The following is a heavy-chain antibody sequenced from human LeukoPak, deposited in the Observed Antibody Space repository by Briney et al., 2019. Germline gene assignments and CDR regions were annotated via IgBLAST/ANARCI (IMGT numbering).Heavy chain of an antibody. D-gene: IGHD2-2*01. CDR1: GFTFSSYS. J-gene: IGHJ4*02. CDR3: ARETPAASKDY. CDR2: ISSSSSTI. V-gene: IGHV3-48*04. Sequence: GGSLRLSCAASGFTFSSYSMNWVRQAPGKGLEWVSYISSSSSTIYYADSVKGRFTISRDNAKNSLYLQMNSLRAEDTAVYYCARETPAASKDYWGQGTLVTVSS.